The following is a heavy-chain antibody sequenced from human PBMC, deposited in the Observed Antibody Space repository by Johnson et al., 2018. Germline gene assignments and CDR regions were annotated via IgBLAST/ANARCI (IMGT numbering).Heavy chain of an antibody. D-gene: IGHD3-16*01. CDR2: ISGSGGST. Sequence: VQLVQAGGGLVQPGGSLRLSCAASGFTFSNYAMSWVRQAPGKGLEWVSAISGSGGSTRSAASVKGRFTISRDNSKNTLYLQMNSLRAEDTAVYYCAREDAKGLGDAFDFWGRGTMVTVSS. V-gene: IGHV3-23*04. CDR3: AREDAKGLGDAFDF. CDR1: GFTFSNYA. J-gene: IGHJ3*01.